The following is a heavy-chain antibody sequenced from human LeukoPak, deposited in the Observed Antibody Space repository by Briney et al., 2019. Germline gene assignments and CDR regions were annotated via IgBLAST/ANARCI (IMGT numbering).Heavy chain of an antibody. J-gene: IGHJ4*02. CDR1: GFTFSSYS. V-gene: IGHV3-21*01. Sequence: GGSLRLSCAASGFTFSSYSMNWVRQAPGKGLEWVSSIRSSSYIYYADSVKGRFTISRDNAKNSLYLQMNSLRAEDTAVYYCARRNYYGSGDKFDYWGQGTLVTVSS. D-gene: IGHD3-10*01. CDR2: IRSSSYI. CDR3: ARRNYYGSGDKFDY.